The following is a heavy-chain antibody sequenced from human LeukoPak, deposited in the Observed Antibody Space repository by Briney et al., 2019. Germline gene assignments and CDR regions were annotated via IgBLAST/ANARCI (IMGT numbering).Heavy chain of an antibody. CDR3: ARGRYLTTLGGAAAGFLDS. J-gene: IGHJ4*02. Sequence: SSETLSLTCAVYGESFSGYYWSWIRQPPGKGLEWIGEINHSGNTNYNPSLKRRLTISVDTSQNQFSLRLNSVTAADTAVYYCARGRYLTTLGGAAAGFLDSWGQGNLVTVSS. D-gene: IGHD6-13*01. CDR2: INHSGNT. CDR1: GESFSGYY. V-gene: IGHV4-34*01.